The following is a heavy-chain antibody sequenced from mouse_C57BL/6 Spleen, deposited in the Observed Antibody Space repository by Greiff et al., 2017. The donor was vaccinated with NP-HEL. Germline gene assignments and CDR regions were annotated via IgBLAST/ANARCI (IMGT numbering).Heavy chain of an antibody. V-gene: IGHV5-17*01. CDR2: ISSGSSTI. J-gene: IGHJ3*01. Sequence: EVKLVESGGGLVKPGGSLKLSCAASGFTFSDYGMHWVRQAPEKGLEWVAYISSGSSTIYYADTVKGRFTISRDNAKNTLFLQMTSLRSEDTAMYYCARGSTMIKDWFAYWGQGTLVTVSA. CDR1: GFTFSDYG. D-gene: IGHD2-4*01. CDR3: ARGSTMIKDWFAY.